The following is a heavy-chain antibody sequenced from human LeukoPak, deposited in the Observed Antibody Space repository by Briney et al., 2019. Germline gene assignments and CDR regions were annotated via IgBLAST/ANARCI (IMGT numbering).Heavy chain of an antibody. CDR2: IYYSGST. V-gene: IGHV4-39*07. J-gene: IGHJ5*02. D-gene: IGHD3-9*01. CDR3: ARDGHSYYDILTGYWDNWFDP. CDR1: GGSISSSSYY. Sequence: SETLSLTCTVSGGSISSSSYYWGWIRQPPGKGLEWIGSIYYSGSTYYNPSLKSRVTISVDTSKNQFSLKLSSVTAADTAVYYCARDGHSYYDILTGYWDNWFDPWGQGTLVTVSS.